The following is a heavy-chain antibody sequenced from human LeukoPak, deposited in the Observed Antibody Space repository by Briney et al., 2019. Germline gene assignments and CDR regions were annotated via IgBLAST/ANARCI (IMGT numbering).Heavy chain of an antibody. V-gene: IGHV3-7*01. D-gene: IGHD3-10*02. Sequence: GGSLRVSCEASGFTFSNYWMSWVRLAPGKGLEWVANIKHDGSENHYVDSVRGRFTISRDNAKNSLYLQMNSLRAEDTAVYYCAELGITMIGGVWGKGTTVTISS. CDR1: GFTFSNYW. J-gene: IGHJ6*04. CDR3: AELGITMIGGV. CDR2: IKHDGSEN.